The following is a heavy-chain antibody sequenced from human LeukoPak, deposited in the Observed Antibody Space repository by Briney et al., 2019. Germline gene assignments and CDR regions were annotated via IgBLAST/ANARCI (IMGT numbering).Heavy chain of an antibody. D-gene: IGHD2-2*01. CDR1: GGSISSYY. CDR2: IYTSGST. J-gene: IGHJ6*03. Sequence: SETLSLTCTVSGGSISSYYWSWIRQPPGKGLEWIGYIYTSGSTNYNPSLKSRVTISVDTSKNQFSLKLSSVTAADTAVYYCARRRLVVPAAIDTHYYYYYYMDVWGKGTTVTVSS. CDR3: ARRRLVVPAAIDTHYYYYYYMDV. V-gene: IGHV4-4*09.